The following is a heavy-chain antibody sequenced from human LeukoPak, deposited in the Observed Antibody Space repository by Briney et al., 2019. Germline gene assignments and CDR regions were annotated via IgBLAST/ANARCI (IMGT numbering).Heavy chain of an antibody. D-gene: IGHD4-17*01. Sequence: SETLSLTCTVSGGSISSYYWSWIRQPPGKGREWIGYIYYSGSTNYNPSLKSRVTISVDTSKNQFSLKLSSVTAADTAVYYCARDDYGDYFDYWGQGTLVTVSS. J-gene: IGHJ4*02. CDR2: IYYSGST. V-gene: IGHV4-59*13. CDR1: GGSISSYY. CDR3: ARDDYGDYFDY.